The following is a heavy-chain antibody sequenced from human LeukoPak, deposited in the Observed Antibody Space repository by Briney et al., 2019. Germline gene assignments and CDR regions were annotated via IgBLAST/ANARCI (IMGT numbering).Heavy chain of an antibody. CDR2: LTGDGNT. V-gene: IGHV3-23*01. J-gene: IGHJ4*02. Sequence: GGSLRLSCAASGFTFSSFAMSWVRQAPGKGLEWVSVLTGDGNTYYADSVKGRFTNSRDDSKNTLFLQMNSLRAEDTAVYFCAKVKWKLIGYFDYWGQGTLVTVSS. CDR1: GFTFSSFA. CDR3: AKVKWKLIGYFDY. D-gene: IGHD1-20*01.